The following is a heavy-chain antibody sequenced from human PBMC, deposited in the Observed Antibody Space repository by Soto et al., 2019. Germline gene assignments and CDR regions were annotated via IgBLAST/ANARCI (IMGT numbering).Heavy chain of an antibody. Sequence: ETLSLSGTVAGECLSTYYWSWIRQPAGERLEWIGRIHVTGSTNYNPSLKSRVTMSVDTSKNQLSLMPNSVTAADTAVYSCARESVSGTYRFDSWGQGTLVTVSS. CDR3: ARESVSGTYRFDS. CDR1: GECLSTYY. J-gene: IGHJ4*02. CDR2: IHVTGST. V-gene: IGHV4-4*07. D-gene: IGHD3-16*02.